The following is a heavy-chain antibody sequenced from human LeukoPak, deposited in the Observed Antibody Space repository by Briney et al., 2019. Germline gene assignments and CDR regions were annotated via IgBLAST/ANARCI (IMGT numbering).Heavy chain of an antibody. CDR1: GGSISSYY. J-gene: IGHJ5*02. V-gene: IGHV4-4*07. CDR2: IYTSGST. CDR3: ARDHRVTMVRGVTGWFDP. D-gene: IGHD3-10*01. Sequence: SETLSLTCTVSGGSISSYYWSWIRQPAGKGLEWIGRIYTSGSTNCNPSLKSRVTMSVDTSKNQFSLKLSSVTAADTAVYYCARDHRVTMVRGVTGWFDPWGQGTLVTVSS.